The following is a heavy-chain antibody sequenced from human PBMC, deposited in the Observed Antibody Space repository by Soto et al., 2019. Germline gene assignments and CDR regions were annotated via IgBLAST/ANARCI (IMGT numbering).Heavy chain of an antibody. CDR3: AKDVRLRLGELSMIDY. J-gene: IGHJ4*02. Sequence: GGSLRLSCAASGFTFSSYAMSWVRQAPGKGLEWVSAISGSGGSTYYADSVKGRFTISRDNSKNTLYLQMNSLRAEDTAVYYCAKDVRLRLGELSMIDYWGQGTLVTVSS. V-gene: IGHV3-23*01. D-gene: IGHD3-16*02. CDR1: GFTFSSYA. CDR2: ISGSGGST.